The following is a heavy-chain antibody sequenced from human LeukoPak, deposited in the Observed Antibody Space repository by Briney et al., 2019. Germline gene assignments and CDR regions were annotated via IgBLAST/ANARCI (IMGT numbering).Heavy chain of an antibody. J-gene: IGHJ4*02. CDR3: AREGNDYYYDQ. D-gene: IGHD3-16*01. V-gene: IGHV3-21*01. CDR2: ITGDCKYI. Sequence: PGGSLRLSCAASGFIFKTYTMTWVRQAPGKGLEWVSSITGDCKYITYADSVKGRFTNSRDNAKNSLYLQVASLRGDDTATYYCAREGNDYYYDQWGQGTLVTVSS. CDR1: GFIFKTYT.